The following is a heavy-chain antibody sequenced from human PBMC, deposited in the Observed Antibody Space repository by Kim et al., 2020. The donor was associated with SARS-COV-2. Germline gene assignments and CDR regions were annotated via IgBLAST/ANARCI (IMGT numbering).Heavy chain of an antibody. CDR3: ARDMRYYDSSGLMDV. Sequence: SETLSLTCAVYGGSFSGYYWSWIRQPPGKGLEWIGEINHSGSTNYNPSLKSRVTISVDTSKNQFSLKLSSVTAADTAVYYCARDMRYYDSSGLMDVWGQGTTVTVSS. CDR1: GGSFSGYY. V-gene: IGHV4-34*01. CDR2: INHSGST. J-gene: IGHJ6*02. D-gene: IGHD3-22*01.